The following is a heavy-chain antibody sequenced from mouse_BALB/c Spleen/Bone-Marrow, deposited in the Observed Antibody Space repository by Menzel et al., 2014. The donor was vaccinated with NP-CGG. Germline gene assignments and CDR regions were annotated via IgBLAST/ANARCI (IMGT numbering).Heavy chain of an antibody. CDR2: INPTTGYT. CDR3: ARSTGAMDY. Sequence: QVQLQQSGAGLAKPGDSVKMSCKASGYTFTTYWMHWVKQRPGQGLEWIGFINPTTGYTECNQNFKDKASLTADKSSSTAYMQLSSLTSEDSAVYYCARSTGAMDYWGQGTSVTVSS. J-gene: IGHJ4*01. CDR1: GYTFTTYW. D-gene: IGHD3-2*01. V-gene: IGHV1-7*01.